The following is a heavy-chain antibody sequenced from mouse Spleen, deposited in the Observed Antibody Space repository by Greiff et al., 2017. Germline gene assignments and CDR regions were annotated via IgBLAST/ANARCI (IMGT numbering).Heavy chain of an antibody. D-gene: IGHD1-1*01. CDR2: INPNYGTT. J-gene: IGHJ2*01. Sequence: EVQLQQSGPELVKPGASVKISCKASGYSFTDYNMNWVKQSNGKSLEWIGVINPNYGTTSYNQKFKGKATLTVDQSSSTAYLQLNSLTSEDSAVYYCARSLYYYGSSYPYYFDYWGQGTTLTVSS. CDR3: ARSLYYYGSSYPYYFDY. CDR1: GYSFTDYN. V-gene: IGHV1-39*01.